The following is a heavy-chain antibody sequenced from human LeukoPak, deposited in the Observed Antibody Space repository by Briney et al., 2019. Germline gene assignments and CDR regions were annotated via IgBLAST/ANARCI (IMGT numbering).Heavy chain of an antibody. V-gene: IGHV3-23*01. CDR3: AKHRAPVPGSHPKNPTAYFED. CDR2: ISSGGDVT. Sequence: GGSLRLSCAASGFTFSGHSMSWVRQAPGKGLEWVSAISSGGDVTFYADSVKGRFIVSRDQSDNMLSLQMSSLRAEDTALYYCAKHRAPVPGSHPKNPTAYFEDWGQGTLVTVSS. CDR1: GFTFSGHS. D-gene: IGHD6-19*01. J-gene: IGHJ4*02.